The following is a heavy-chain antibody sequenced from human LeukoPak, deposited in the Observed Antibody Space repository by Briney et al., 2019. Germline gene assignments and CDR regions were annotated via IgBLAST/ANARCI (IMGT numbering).Heavy chain of an antibody. D-gene: IGHD6-6*01. V-gene: IGHV3-69-1*01. CDR2: ISSSSYI. J-gene: IGHJ4*02. Sequence: GGALRLSCTASGFTFVDYAMSWVRQAPGKGLEWVSSISSSSYIYYADSVKGRFTISRDNAKNSLYLQMNSLRAEDTAVYYCARIWGIASSSNDYWGQGTLVTVSS. CDR3: ARIWGIASSSNDY. CDR1: GFTFVDYA.